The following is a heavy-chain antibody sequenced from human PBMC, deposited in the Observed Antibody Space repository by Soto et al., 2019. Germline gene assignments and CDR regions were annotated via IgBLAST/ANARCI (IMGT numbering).Heavy chain of an antibody. CDR1: GGSISSYY. CDR3: ATLITMVRGGGYAFDI. Sequence: KTSETLSLTCTVSGGSISSYYWSWIRQPPGKGLEWIGYIYYSGSTNYNPSLKSRVTISVDTSKNQFSLKLSSVTAADTAVYYCATLITMVRGGGYAFDIWGQGTMVTVSS. CDR2: IYYSGST. D-gene: IGHD3-10*01. J-gene: IGHJ3*02. V-gene: IGHV4-59*01.